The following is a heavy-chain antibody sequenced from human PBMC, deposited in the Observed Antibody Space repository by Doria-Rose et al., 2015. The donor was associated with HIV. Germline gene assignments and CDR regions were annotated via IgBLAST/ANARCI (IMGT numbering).Heavy chain of an antibody. J-gene: IGHJ4*02. Sequence: SGPVLVEPTETLTLTCTVSGVSLSSPGMGVSWIRQPPGKALEWLANIISDDERSYTLSLKSRITISRGTSKSQVVLTMTDMDPVDTATYYCARIKSSRWYHKYYFDFWGQGTLVIVSA. CDR3: ARIKSSRWYHKYYFDF. CDR2: IISDDER. V-gene: IGHV2-26*01. D-gene: IGHD6-13*01. CDR1: GVSLSSPGMG.